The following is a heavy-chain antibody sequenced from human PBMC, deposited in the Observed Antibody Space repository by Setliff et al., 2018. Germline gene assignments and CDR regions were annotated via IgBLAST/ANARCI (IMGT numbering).Heavy chain of an antibody. CDR2: VYYSGSI. CDR1: GGSISDSHYY. J-gene: IGHJ3*01. D-gene: IGHD5-12*01. CDR3: ARQVEMATIAFDV. Sequence: SETLSLTCTVSGGSISDSHYYWGWFRQPPGMRPEWIGTVYYSGSINYNPSLKSRVTLFVDTSKDQFSLRLTSMTAADTAVYYCARQVEMATIAFDVWGQGTMVTVSS. V-gene: IGHV4-39*01.